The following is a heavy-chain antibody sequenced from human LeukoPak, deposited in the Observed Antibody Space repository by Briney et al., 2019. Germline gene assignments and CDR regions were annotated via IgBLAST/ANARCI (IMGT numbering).Heavy chain of an antibody. CDR1: GGTFSSYA. CDR2: IIPILGIA. Sequence: SVKVSCKASGGTFSSYAISWVRQAPGQGLEWMGRIIPILGIANYAQKFQGRVTITADKSTSTAYMELSSLRSEDTAVYYCARDTISWLESHFDYWGQGTLVTVSS. V-gene: IGHV1-69*04. J-gene: IGHJ4*02. D-gene: IGHD3-3*01. CDR3: ARDTISWLESHFDY.